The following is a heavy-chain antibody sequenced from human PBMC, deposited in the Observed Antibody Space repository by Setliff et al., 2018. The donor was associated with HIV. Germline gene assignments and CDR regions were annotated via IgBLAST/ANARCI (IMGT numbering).Heavy chain of an antibody. D-gene: IGHD3-22*01. CDR1: GGSISSGGYY. Sequence: SETLSLTCTVSGGSISSGGYYRSWIRQPPGKGLEWIGYVYYTGSTNYNPSLKSRVTISIDTSKNQFSLKLSSVTAADTAVYYCARHQGKYYDSSGYSGWFFDLWGRGTLVTVSS. V-gene: IGHV4-61*08. CDR3: ARHQGKYYDSSGYSGWFFDL. J-gene: IGHJ2*01. CDR2: VYYTGST.